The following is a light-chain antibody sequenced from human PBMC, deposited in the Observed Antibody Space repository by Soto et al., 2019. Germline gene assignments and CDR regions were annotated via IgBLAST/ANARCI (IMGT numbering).Light chain of an antibody. V-gene: IGKV1-5*01. Sequence: DIQLTQSPSTLSASVGDRVTITCRASQSISDLLAWYHQKPGKAPKLLIYDASALQTGVPSRFSGSGSGTQFTLTITSLQPDDFATYYCQQYKSDSPRTFGQGTKVEIK. CDR1: QSISDL. J-gene: IGKJ1*01. CDR2: DAS. CDR3: QQYKSDSPRT.